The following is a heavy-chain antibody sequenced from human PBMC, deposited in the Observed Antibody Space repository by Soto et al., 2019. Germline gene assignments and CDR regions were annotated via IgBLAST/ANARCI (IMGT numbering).Heavy chain of an antibody. D-gene: IGHD2-15*01. CDR2: INPSGGST. CDR3: ARTPFVEGCSGGSCYSDFATDY. Sequence: ASVKVSCKASGYTFTSYYMHWVRQAPGQGLEWMGIINPSGGSTSYAQKFQGRVTMTRDTSTSTVYMELSSLRSEDTAVYYCARTPFVEGCSGGSCYSDFATDYWGQGTLVTVSS. V-gene: IGHV1-46*03. J-gene: IGHJ4*02. CDR1: GYTFTSYY.